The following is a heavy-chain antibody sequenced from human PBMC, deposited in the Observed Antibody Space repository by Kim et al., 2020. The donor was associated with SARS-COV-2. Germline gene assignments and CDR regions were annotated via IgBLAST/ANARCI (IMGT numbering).Heavy chain of an antibody. V-gene: IGHV4-59*08. J-gene: IGHJ4*02. D-gene: IGHD5-12*01. Sequence: PSLKGRGTISVDTSKNQFSLKLSSVTAAETAVYYCARHSRDGYNSYVDYWGQGTLVTVSS. CDR3: ARHSRDGYNSYVDY.